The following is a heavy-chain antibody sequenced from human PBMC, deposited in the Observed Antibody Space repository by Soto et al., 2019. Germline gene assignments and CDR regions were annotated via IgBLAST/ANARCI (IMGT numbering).Heavy chain of an antibody. Sequence: QITLTESGPTLVKPTQTLTLTCTFSGFSLRTSEVGVGWIRQPPGKALEWLALIYWDDDKRYSPSLKSRLTITKDTPKNQVVLTMTNMDPADTATYYCAHRFDWYYFNYWGQGTVVTVSS. CDR1: GFSLRTSEVG. V-gene: IGHV2-5*02. J-gene: IGHJ4*02. CDR2: IYWDDDK. CDR3: AHRFDWYYFNY. D-gene: IGHD3-9*01.